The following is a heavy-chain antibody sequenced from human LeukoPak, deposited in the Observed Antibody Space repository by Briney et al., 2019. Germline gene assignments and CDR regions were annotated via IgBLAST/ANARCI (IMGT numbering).Heavy chain of an antibody. Sequence: HPGRSLRLSCAASGFTFSYYVMGWVRQAPGKGLEWVSAISGNSDAADYADSVRGRFTISRDNSKNMLYQQMNSLSAEDTAVYYCAKRTGFTELHFDRWGQGTLVTVSS. V-gene: IGHV3-23*01. CDR1: GFTFSYYV. CDR2: ISGNSDAA. CDR3: AKRTGFTELHFDR. D-gene: IGHD1-7*01. J-gene: IGHJ4*02.